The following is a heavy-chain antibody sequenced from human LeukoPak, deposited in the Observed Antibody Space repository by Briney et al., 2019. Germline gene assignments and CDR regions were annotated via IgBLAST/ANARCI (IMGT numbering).Heavy chain of an antibody. J-gene: IGHJ6*02. CDR2: IYSGGST. CDR3: ARGYSSGWSNYYYYGMDV. CDR1: GFTVSSNY. V-gene: IGHV3-53*04. D-gene: IGHD6-19*01. Sequence: GGSLRLSCAVSGFTVSSNYMSWVRQAPGKGLEWVSVIYSGGSTYYADSVKGRFTISRHNSKNTLYLQMNSLRAEDTAVYYCARGYSSGWSNYYYYGMDVWGQGTTITVSS.